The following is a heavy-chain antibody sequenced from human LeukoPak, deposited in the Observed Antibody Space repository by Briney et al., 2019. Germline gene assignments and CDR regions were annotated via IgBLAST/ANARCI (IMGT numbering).Heavy chain of an antibody. CDR2: ISGSGGST. Sequence: PGGSLRLSCAASGFTFSSYAMSWVRQAPGKGLEWVSAISGSGGSTYYADSVKGRFTISRDNSKNTLYLQMNSLRAEDTAVYYCAKDTPHCSSTSCYYDYWGQGTLVTVSS. CDR1: GFTFSSYA. V-gene: IGHV3-23*01. D-gene: IGHD2-2*01. J-gene: IGHJ4*02. CDR3: AKDTPHCSSTSCYYDY.